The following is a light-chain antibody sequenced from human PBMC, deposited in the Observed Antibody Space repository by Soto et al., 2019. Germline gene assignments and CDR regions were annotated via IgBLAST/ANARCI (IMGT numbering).Light chain of an antibody. CDR1: ETVATN. J-gene: IGKJ5*01. CDR3: QQYENSPIT. Sequence: EVVMTQSPATLSVSPGERATLSCRASETVATNLAWYQQKPGQAPRLLISGASTRAAGISDRFRGSGSGTEFTLTISRLEPEDFAVYYCQQYENSPITFGQGTRLEIK. CDR2: GAS. V-gene: IGKV3D-15*02.